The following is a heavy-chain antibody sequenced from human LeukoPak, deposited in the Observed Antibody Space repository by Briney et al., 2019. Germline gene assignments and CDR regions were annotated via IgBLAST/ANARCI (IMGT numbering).Heavy chain of an antibody. J-gene: IGHJ4*02. V-gene: IGHV4-34*01. D-gene: IGHD1-1*01. CDR3: ARVDHWNDYSCDY. Sequence: KTSETLSLTCAVYGGSFSGYYWSWIRQPPGKGLEWIGEINHSGSTNYNPSLKSRVTISVDTSKNQFSLKLSSVTAADTAVYYCARVDHWNDYSCDYWGQGTLITVSS. CDR2: INHSGST. CDR1: GGSFSGYY.